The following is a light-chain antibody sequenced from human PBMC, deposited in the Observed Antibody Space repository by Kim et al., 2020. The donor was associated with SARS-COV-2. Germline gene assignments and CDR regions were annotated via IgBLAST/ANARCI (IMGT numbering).Light chain of an antibody. J-gene: IGKJ4*01. Sequence: LSPGERATLSCRASQYVTSGYLAWYQQKPGQAPRLLIYAASSRATGIPDRFSGSGSGTDFTLTISRLEPEDFAMYFCQRYGRSVTFGGGTKVDIK. CDR1: QYVTSGY. CDR3: QRYGRSVT. CDR2: AAS. V-gene: IGKV3-20*01.